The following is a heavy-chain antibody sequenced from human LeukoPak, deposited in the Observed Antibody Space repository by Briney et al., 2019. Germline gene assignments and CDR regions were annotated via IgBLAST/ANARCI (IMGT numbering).Heavy chain of an antibody. J-gene: IGHJ3*02. CDR3: ACAVMVQQLGAFDI. CDR1: GFTFSSYA. D-gene: IGHD6-13*01. Sequence: GRSLRLSCAASGFTFSSYAMHWVRQAPGKGLEWVAVISYGGSNKYYADSVKGRFTISRDNSKNTLYLQMNSLRAEDTAVYYCACAVMVQQLGAFDIWGQGTMVTVSS. V-gene: IGHV3-30-3*01. CDR2: ISYGGSNK.